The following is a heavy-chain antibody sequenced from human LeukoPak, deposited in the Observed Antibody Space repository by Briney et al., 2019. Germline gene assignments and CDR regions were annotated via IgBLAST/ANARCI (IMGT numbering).Heavy chain of an antibody. CDR2: FYYSGST. D-gene: IGHD5-12*01. V-gene: IGHV4-39*01. CDR1: GGSISSSSYY. Sequence: SETLSLTCSVSGGSISSSSYYWGWIRQPPVKGLEWIGSFYYSGSTYYNPSLKSRVTISVDTSKNQFSLKLSSVTAADTAVYYCARVGVIVATGWFDPWGQGTLVTVSS. J-gene: IGHJ5*02. CDR3: ARVGVIVATGWFDP.